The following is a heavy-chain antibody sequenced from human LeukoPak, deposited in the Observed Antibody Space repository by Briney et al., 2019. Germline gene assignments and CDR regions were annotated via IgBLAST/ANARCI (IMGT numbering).Heavy chain of an antibody. CDR2: ISSSSSYI. CDR1: GFTFSSYS. CDR3: ARESYGGSPFQH. Sequence: GGSLRLSCAASGFTFSSYSMNWVRQAPGKGLEWVSSISSSSSYIYYADSVKGRFTISRDNSKNTLFLQMNSLRAEDTAVYYCARESYGGSPFQHWGQGTLVTVSS. D-gene: IGHD4-23*01. V-gene: IGHV3-21*04. J-gene: IGHJ1*01.